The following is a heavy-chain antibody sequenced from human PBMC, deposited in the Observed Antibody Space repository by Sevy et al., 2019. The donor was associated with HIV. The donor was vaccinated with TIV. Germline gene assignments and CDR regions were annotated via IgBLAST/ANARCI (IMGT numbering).Heavy chain of an antibody. Sequence: GGFLRLSCAASGFTFSNFAMGWVRQAPGKGLDWISVISGTGDYKYYADSVKGRFTISRDNSKNTLSLQMNSLRAEDTAIFYCAKKMGGGSGMAFLVDYWGQGTLVTVSS. J-gene: IGHJ4*02. CDR1: GFTFSNFA. D-gene: IGHD5-18*01. CDR2: ISGTGDYK. CDR3: AKKMGGGSGMAFLVDY. V-gene: IGHV3-23*01.